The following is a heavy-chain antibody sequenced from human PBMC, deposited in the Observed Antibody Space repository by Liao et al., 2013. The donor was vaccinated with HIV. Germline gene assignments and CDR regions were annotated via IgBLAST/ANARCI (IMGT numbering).Heavy chain of an antibody. J-gene: IGHJ4*02. V-gene: IGHV4-39*07. CDR3: ARELVD. D-gene: IGHD6-13*01. CDR1: GGSISSINSY. CDR2: IDYSGRT. Sequence: QLQLKASGPGLVKPSETLSLTCTVSGGSISSINSYWGWIRQSPGKGLEWIGSIDYSGRTYYNPPLKSRVTISVDTSKNQFSLKVTSVTAADTAVYFCARELVDWGQGILVTVSS.